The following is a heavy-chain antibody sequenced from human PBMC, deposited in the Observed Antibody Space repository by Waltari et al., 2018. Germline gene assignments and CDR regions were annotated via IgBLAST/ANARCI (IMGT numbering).Heavy chain of an antibody. Sequence: QVQLVQSGAEVKKPGASVKVSCKASGYTFTSYAMHWVRQAPGQRLEWMGWINAGNGNTKYSQKFQGRVTITRDTSASTAYMELSSLRSEDTAVYYCARRWFRDIMTDWGQGTLVTVSS. J-gene: IGHJ4*02. V-gene: IGHV1-3*01. CDR2: INAGNGNT. CDR1: GYTFTSYA. D-gene: IGHD3-10*01. CDR3: ARRWFRDIMTD.